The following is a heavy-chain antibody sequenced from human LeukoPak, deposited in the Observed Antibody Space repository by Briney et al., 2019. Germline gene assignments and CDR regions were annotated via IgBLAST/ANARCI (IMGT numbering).Heavy chain of an antibody. J-gene: IGHJ3*01. CDR3: ARGTTNWARYDAFDV. D-gene: IGHD1-1*01. Sequence: GGSLRLSCAASGFTFSSYSMNWVRQAPGKGLEWVSYISNSSGAKYCADSVKGRFTISRDNAKDSLYLQMNSLTDEDTAVYFCARGTTNWARYDAFDVWGQGTIVTVSS. V-gene: IGHV3-48*02. CDR2: ISNSSGAK. CDR1: GFTFSSYS.